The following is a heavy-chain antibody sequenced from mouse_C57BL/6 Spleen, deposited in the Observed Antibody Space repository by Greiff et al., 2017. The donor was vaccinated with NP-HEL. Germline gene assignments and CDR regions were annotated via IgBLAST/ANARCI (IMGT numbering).Heavy chain of an antibody. J-gene: IGHJ2*01. D-gene: IGHD1-1*01. CDR1: GFTFSSYG. V-gene: IGHV5-6*01. CDR3: ARITTVVAGLDY. Sequence: EVKLVESGGDLVKPGGSLKLSCAASGFTFSSYGMSWVRQTPDKRLEWVATISSGCSYTYSPDSVKGRFTISRDNAKNTLYLQMSSLKSEDTAMYYCARITTVVAGLDYWGQGTTLTVSS. CDR2: ISSGCSYT.